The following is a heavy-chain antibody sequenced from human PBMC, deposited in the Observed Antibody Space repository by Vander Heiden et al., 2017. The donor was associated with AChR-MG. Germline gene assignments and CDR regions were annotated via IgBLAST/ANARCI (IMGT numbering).Heavy chain of an antibody. Sequence: QVQLVESGGGVVRPGRPLRLSCAASGFTFSAHAMHWGRQAPGKGLEWVASISNDGENKNYAESVKGRFYISRDNSKRSLSLLVNSLRSQDTAMYFCAKIVTDTSGWENVDFWGQGTLVTVSS. V-gene: IGHV3-30*18. D-gene: IGHD6-19*01. J-gene: IGHJ4*02. CDR1: GFTFSAHA. CDR3: AKIVTDTSGWENVDF. CDR2: ISNDGENK.